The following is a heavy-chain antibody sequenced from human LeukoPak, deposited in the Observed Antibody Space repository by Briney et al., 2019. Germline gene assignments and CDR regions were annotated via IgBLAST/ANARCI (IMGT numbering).Heavy chain of an antibody. V-gene: IGHV3-30*02. J-gene: IGHJ4*02. CDR3: ALSSSWYGGFFDY. D-gene: IGHD6-13*01. Sequence: GGSLRLSCAASGFTFSSYGMHWVRQAPGKGLEWVAFIRYDGSNTYYADSVKGRLTISRDNSKNTLYLQMNSLRAEDTAVYYCALSSSWYGGFFDYWGQGTLVTVSS. CDR1: GFTFSSYG. CDR2: IRYDGSNT.